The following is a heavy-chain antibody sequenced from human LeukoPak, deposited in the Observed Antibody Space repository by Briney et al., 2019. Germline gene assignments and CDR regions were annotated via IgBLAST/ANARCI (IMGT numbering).Heavy chain of an antibody. CDR1: GYRFTSYW. J-gene: IGHJ3*02. CDR2: IYPGDSDT. Sequence: GASLKISCKGSGYRFTSYWIGWVRQLPGKGLEWMGIIYPGDSDTRYSPSFQGQVTISADKSISTAYLQWSSLKASDTAMYYCAVTLMIEDAFDIWGQGTMVTVSS. V-gene: IGHV5-51*01. D-gene: IGHD3-22*01. CDR3: AVTLMIEDAFDI.